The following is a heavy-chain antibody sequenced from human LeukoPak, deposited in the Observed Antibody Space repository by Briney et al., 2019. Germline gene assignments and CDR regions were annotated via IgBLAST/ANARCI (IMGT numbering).Heavy chain of an antibody. V-gene: IGHV4-4*02. CDR1: GDSISSGDW. CDR3: ATYGDYIVDAFDI. D-gene: IGHD4-17*01. J-gene: IGHJ3*02. Sequence: SGTLSLTCAVSGDSISSGDWWSWVRQPPEKGLEWIGEIYHTGSTNYNPSLKSRVTMSVDKSKNQFSLKLNSVTAADTAVYYCATYGDYIVDAFDIWGQGTMVTVSS. CDR2: IYHTGST.